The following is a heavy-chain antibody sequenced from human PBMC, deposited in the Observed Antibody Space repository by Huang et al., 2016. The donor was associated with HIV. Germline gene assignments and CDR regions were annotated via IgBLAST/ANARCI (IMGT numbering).Heavy chain of an antibody. V-gene: IGHV1-18*01. CDR1: GYTFTSYG. D-gene: IGHD3-22*01. Sequence: QIQLMQSGPELKQPGASVKVSCKASGYTFTSYGITWVRQAPGQGPEWRGRIIASSGDTEYAQKFQGRVTLTTDTSTNIAYMELRSLRSDDTAKYYCARDPKYHRIGYYRQRRGIDIWGQGTMVIVSS. CDR2: IIASSGDT. J-gene: IGHJ3*02. CDR3: ARDPKYHRIGYYRQRRGIDI.